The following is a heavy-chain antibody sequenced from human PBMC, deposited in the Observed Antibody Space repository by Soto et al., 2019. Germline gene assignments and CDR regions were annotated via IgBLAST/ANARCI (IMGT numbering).Heavy chain of an antibody. J-gene: IGHJ4*02. Sequence: QVQLVQSGAEVKKPGSSVKVSCKASGGTFSSYSINWVRQAPGQGLEWMGGIIPIFGTANHAPKFQGRVTITADESTSTAYMELSSLRSEDTAVYYCARDGGRHSGGIDYWGQGTLVTVSS. CDR3: ARDGGRHSGGIDY. CDR1: GGTFSSYS. V-gene: IGHV1-69*01. CDR2: IIPIFGTA. D-gene: IGHD1-26*01.